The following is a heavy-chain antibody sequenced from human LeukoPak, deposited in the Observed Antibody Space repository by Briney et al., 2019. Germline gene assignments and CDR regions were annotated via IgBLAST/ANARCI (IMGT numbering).Heavy chain of an antibody. CDR1: GFTFSNAW. Sequence: PGGSLRLSCAASGFTFSNAWMSWVRQAPGKGLEWVGRIKSKTDGGITDYAAPVKGRFTISRDDSKNTLYLQMNSLKTEDTAVYYCTTSLSVGGGDDYWGQGTLVTVSS. J-gene: IGHJ4*02. CDR3: TTSLSVGGGDDY. V-gene: IGHV3-15*01. CDR2: IKSKTDGGIT. D-gene: IGHD2-15*01.